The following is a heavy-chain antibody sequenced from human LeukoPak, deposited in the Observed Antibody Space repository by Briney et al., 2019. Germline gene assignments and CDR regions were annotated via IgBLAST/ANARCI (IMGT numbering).Heavy chain of an antibody. D-gene: IGHD6-13*01. V-gene: IGHV1-46*01. CDR3: ARDLGDAYSSSWYSGSTHNWFDP. Sequence: GASVKVSCKASGYTFTSYYMHWVRQAPGQGLEWMGIINPSGGSTSYAQKFQGRVTMTRDMSTSTAYMELRSLRSDDTAVYYCARDLGDAYSSSWYSGSTHNWFDPWGQGTLVTVSS. J-gene: IGHJ5*02. CDR2: INPSGGST. CDR1: GYTFTSYY.